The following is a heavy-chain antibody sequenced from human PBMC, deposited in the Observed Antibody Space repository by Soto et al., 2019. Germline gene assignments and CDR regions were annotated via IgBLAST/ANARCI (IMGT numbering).Heavy chain of an antibody. V-gene: IGHV3-33*01. CDR2: IWYDGSNK. Sequence: GGSLRLSCAASGFTFSSYGMHWVRQAPGKGLEWVAVIWYDGSNKYYADSVKGRFTISRDNSKNTLYLQMNSLRAEGTAVYYCARVVAVAGDAFDIWGQGTMVTVSS. CDR1: GFTFSSYG. D-gene: IGHD6-19*01. J-gene: IGHJ3*02. CDR3: ARVVAVAGDAFDI.